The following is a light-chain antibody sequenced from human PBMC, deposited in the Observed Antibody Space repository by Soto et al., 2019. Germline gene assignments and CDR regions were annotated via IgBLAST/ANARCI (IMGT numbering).Light chain of an antibody. Sequence: EIVMTQSPATLSVSPGERATLSCRASQSVSSNIDWYQQKPGQNPRFLIYGASTRATGIPARFSGSGSGTEFTLTISILQSEDFAVYYCQQYNNWPRTFGQGTKVDIK. CDR2: GAS. CDR3: QQYNNWPRT. CDR1: QSVSSN. J-gene: IGKJ1*01. V-gene: IGKV3-15*01.